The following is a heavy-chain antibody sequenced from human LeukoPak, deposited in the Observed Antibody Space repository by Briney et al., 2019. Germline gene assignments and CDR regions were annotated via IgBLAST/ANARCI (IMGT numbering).Heavy chain of an antibody. CDR3: ARQIADSSGPIDY. J-gene: IGHJ4*02. D-gene: IGHD6-19*01. V-gene: IGHV5-51*01. CDR2: IYPGDSDT. CDR1: GYTFASYW. Sequence: GESLKISCKGSGYTFASYWIAWVRQMPGNGLECMGIIYPGDSDTRYSPSFQGQVTISADKSINTDYLQWSSLKASDTAMYYCARQIADSSGPIDYWGQGALVTVSS.